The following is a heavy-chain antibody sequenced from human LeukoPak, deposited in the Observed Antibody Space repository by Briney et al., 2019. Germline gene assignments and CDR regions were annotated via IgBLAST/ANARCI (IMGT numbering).Heavy chain of an antibody. D-gene: IGHD3-10*01. V-gene: IGHV4-4*07. CDR3: ARDKVRGVQGRYYYYYGMDV. CDR2: IYTSGST. CDR1: GGSISSYY. Sequence: SETLSLTCTVSGGSISSYYWSWIRQPAGKGLEWIGRIYTSGSTNYNPSLKSRVTISVDTSKNQFSLKLSSVTAADTAVYYCARDKVRGVQGRYYYYYGMDVWGKGTTVTVSS. J-gene: IGHJ6*04.